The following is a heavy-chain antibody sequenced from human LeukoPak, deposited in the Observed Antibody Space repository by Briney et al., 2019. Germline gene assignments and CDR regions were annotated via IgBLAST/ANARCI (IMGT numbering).Heavy chain of an antibody. CDR3: ARENSGSYASYFDY. V-gene: IGHV3-21*01. CDR1: GFTFSSYT. CDR2: ISPSGHST. Sequence: GGSLRLSCAASGFTFSSYTMNWVRQAAGKGLEWASSISPSGHSTWHADSVKGRFTISRDNSKNTLYLQMNSLRAEDTAVYYCARENSGSYASYFDYWGQGTLVTVSS. D-gene: IGHD1-26*01. J-gene: IGHJ4*02.